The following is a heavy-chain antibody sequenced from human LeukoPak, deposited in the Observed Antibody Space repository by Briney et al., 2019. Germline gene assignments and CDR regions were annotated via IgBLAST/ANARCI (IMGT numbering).Heavy chain of an antibody. V-gene: IGHV4-34*01. CDR3: ARGLHYGVDY. Sequence: PGGSLRLSCAASRFTFSDYDMNWVRQAPGKGLEWIGEINHSGSTNYNPSLKSRVTISVDTSKNQFSLKLSSVTAADTAVYYCARGLHYGVDYWGQGALVTVSS. CDR2: INHSGST. J-gene: IGHJ4*02. CDR1: RFTFSDYD. D-gene: IGHD3-10*01.